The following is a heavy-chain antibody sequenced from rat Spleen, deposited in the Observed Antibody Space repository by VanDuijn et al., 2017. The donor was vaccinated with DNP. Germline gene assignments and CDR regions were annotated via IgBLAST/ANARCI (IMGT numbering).Heavy chain of an antibody. CDR2: INNAGST. Sequence: EIQLQESGPGLVKPSQSLSLTCSVTGYSITSNYKWTWIRKFPGNEVEWMGYINNAGSTDYNPSLKSRFSITRDTSKNQFFLQVNSVRNEDTATYYCARQGGFDYFDYWGQGVMVTVSS. V-gene: IGHV3-3*01. CDR1: GYSITSNYK. D-gene: IGHD1-6*01. J-gene: IGHJ2*01. CDR3: ARQGGFDYFDY.